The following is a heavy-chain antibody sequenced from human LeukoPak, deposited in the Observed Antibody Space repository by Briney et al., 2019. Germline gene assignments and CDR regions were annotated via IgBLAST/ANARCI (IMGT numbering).Heavy chain of an antibody. V-gene: IGHV3-30*03. Sequence: GGSLRLSCAASGFTFSSYGMHWVRQAPGKGLEWVAVISYDGSNKYYADSVKGRFTISRDNAKNSLYLQMNSLRAEDTAVYYCARDIPCEGAAAGDCDAFDIWGQGAMVTVSS. CDR1: GFTFSSYG. D-gene: IGHD6-13*01. CDR2: ISYDGSNK. CDR3: ARDIPCEGAAAGDCDAFDI. J-gene: IGHJ3*02.